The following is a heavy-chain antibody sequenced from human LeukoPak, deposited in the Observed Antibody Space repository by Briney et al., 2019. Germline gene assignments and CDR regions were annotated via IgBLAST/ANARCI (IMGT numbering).Heavy chain of an antibody. CDR2: ISGSGGST. CDR3: AKGDDSSSYYYVPFDY. V-gene: IGHV3-23*01. CDR1: GFTFSSYA. J-gene: IGHJ4*02. Sequence: GGSLRLSCAASGFTFSSYAMSWVRQAPGKGLEWVSAISGSGGSTYYADSVKGRFTISRDNSKNTLYLQMNSLRAEDTAVYYCAKGDDSSSYYYVPFDYWGQGTLVTVSS. D-gene: IGHD3-22*01.